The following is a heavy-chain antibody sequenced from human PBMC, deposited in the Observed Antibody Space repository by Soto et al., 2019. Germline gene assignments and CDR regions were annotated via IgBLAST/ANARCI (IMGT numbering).Heavy chain of an antibody. CDR1: GFSLSTSGVG. Sequence: QITLKESGPPLVKPTQTLTLTCTLSGFSLSTSGVGVGWIRQSPGKALEWLAVIYWDDVKHYSPSLERRLTITKDTSESEVVLTMTNMDPVDTATYYCAHKGSGDSVLDYWGQGILVTVSS. J-gene: IGHJ4*02. V-gene: IGHV2-5*02. CDR3: AHKGSGDSVLDY. D-gene: IGHD4-17*01. CDR2: IYWDDVK.